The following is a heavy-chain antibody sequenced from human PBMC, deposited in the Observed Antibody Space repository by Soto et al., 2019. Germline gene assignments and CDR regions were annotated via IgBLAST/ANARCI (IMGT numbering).Heavy chain of an antibody. CDR1: GDAVSVYY. CDR3: ARSRPTHEYYYDSSGPNYFDY. Sequence: ASVEIACKASGDAVSVYYMDVVRQAPGQGLEWMGWINPNSGGTNYAQKFQGWVTMTRDTSISTAYMELSRLRSDDTAVYYCARSRPTHEYYYDSSGPNYFDYWGQGTLVTVSS. CDR2: INPNSGGT. V-gene: IGHV1-2*04. J-gene: IGHJ4*02. D-gene: IGHD3-22*01.